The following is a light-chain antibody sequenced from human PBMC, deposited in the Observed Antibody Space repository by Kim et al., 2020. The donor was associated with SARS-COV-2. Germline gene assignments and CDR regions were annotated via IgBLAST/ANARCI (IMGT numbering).Light chain of an antibody. Sequence: LPPRERATLSCRASQSVSSFVNWYQQKPGQAPRLLMYDVSNRATGIPARFSGSGSGTDFTLTISSLEPEDFAVYYCQQRRDWPPTFGQGTRLEIK. CDR2: DVS. J-gene: IGKJ5*01. V-gene: IGKV3-11*01. CDR1: QSVSSF. CDR3: QQRRDWPPT.